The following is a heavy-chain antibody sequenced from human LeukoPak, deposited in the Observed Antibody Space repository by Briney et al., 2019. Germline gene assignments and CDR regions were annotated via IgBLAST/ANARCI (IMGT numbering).Heavy chain of an antibody. CDR3: AHEFPCGGDCYGYFYYYGMDV. V-gene: IGHV1-69*04. J-gene: IGHJ6*02. D-gene: IGHD2-21*02. CDR1: GGTFSSYA. Sequence: GASVKVSCKASGGTFSSYAISWVRQALGQGLEWMGRIIPIFGIANYAQKFQGRVTITADKSTSTAYMELSSLRSEDTAVYYCAHEFPCGGDCYGYFYYYGMDVWGQGTTVTVSS. CDR2: IIPIFGIA.